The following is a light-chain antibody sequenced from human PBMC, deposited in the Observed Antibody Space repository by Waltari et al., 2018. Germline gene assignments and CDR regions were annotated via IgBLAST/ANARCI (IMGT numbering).Light chain of an antibody. CDR2: AVS. V-gene: IGKV1-12*01. CDR3: QQGSTFPPT. Sequence: EIQMTQSPSSVSASVGDRVTLTCRAGQDIASALAWYQQKPGQAPKLLIYAVSSLQSGVPSRFSGSGSGTDFTLTNSSLQPEDLATYYCQQGSTFPPTFGQGTKVEMK. CDR1: QDIASA. J-gene: IGKJ1*01.